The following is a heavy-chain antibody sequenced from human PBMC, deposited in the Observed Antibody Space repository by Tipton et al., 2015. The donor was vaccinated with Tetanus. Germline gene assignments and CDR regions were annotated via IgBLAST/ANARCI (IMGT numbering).Heavy chain of an antibody. J-gene: IGHJ4*02. CDR1: GFTFSSYS. CDR2: ISSSSSYI. CDR3: ARPGYSASSPDY. D-gene: IGHD5-12*01. Sequence: SLRLSCAASGFTFSSYSMNWVRQAPGKGLEWVSSISSSSSYIYYADSVKGRFTISRDNAKNSLYLQMNSLRAEDTAVYFCARPGYSASSPDYWGQGTLVTVSS. V-gene: IGHV3-21*01.